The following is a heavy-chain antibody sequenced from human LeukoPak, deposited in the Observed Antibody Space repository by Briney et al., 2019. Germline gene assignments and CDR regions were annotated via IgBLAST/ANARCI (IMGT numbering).Heavy chain of an antibody. Sequence: SETLSLTCTVSGGSISSYYWSCIRQPAGKGLEWIGRIYTSGSTNYNPSLKSRVAMSVDTSKNQFSLKLSPVTAADTAVYYGARVAAAGTPGMDYFDYWGPGTLVTVSS. CDR2: IYTSGST. CDR1: GGSISSYY. CDR3: ARVAAAGTPGMDYFDY. J-gene: IGHJ4*02. D-gene: IGHD6-13*01. V-gene: IGHV4-4*07.